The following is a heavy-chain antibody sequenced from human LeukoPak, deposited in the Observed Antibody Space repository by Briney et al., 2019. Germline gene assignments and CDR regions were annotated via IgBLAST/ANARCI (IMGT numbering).Heavy chain of an antibody. CDR2: MNPNSGNT. J-gene: IGHJ4*02. CDR3: ARVVVGATIPHY. Sequence: ASVKVSCKASGYTFTSYGISWVRQAPGQGLEWMGWMNPNSGNTGYAQKVQGRVTMTRNTSISTAYMELSSLRSEDTAVYYCARVVVGATIPHYWGQGTLVTVSS. CDR1: GYTFTSYG. D-gene: IGHD1-26*01. V-gene: IGHV1-8*02.